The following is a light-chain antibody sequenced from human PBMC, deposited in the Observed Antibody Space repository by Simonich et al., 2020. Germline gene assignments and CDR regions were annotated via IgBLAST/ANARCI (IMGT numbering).Light chain of an antibody. CDR2: RNN. Sequence: QSVLTQPPSASGTPGQRVTISCSGSSSNIGSNYVYWYQQLPGTAPKLLIYRNNRRPSGSPDRFSGSKSGTSASLAISGRRSEDEADYYCAAWDDSLSGPVFGGGTKLTVL. V-gene: IGLV1-47*01. CDR3: AAWDDSLSGPV. CDR1: SSNIGSNY. J-gene: IGLJ2*01.